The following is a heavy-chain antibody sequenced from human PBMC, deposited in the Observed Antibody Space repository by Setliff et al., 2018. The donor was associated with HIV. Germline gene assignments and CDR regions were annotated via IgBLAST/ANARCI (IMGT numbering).Heavy chain of an antibody. V-gene: IGHV1-18*01. D-gene: IGHD1-26*01. Sequence: ASVKVSCKASGYTFTSYGISWVRQAPGQGLEWMGWISGYNGNTNYAQKCQGRVTMTRDTSISKAYMELSRLRSDDTAVYYCARGTRVGANDAFDIWGQGTMVTVSS. CDR1: GYTFTSYG. J-gene: IGHJ3*02. CDR2: ISGYNGNT. CDR3: ARGTRVGANDAFDI.